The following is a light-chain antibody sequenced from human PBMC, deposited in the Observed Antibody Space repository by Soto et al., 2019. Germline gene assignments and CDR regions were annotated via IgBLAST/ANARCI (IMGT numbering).Light chain of an antibody. CDR3: QQYNKWPRT. Sequence: EIVMTQSPATLSVSPGERATLSCRASQSVSSNLAWYQQKPGQAPRLPIYGASTRATGIPARFSGSGSGTEFTLTMSSLQSEDFAVYYCQQYNKWPRTFGQGTKVDIK. CDR1: QSVSSN. CDR2: GAS. J-gene: IGKJ1*01. V-gene: IGKV3-15*01.